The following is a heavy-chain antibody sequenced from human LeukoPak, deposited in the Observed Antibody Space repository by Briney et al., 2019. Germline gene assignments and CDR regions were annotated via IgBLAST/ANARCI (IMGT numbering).Heavy chain of an antibody. CDR2: MNPNSGNT. CDR3: ARGPYSSGWYRHRAVNWFDP. J-gene: IGHJ5*02. CDR1: GYTFTSYD. Sequence: ASVKVSCKASGYTFTSYDINWVRQATGQGLEWMGWMNPNSGNTGYAQKFQGRVTMTRNTSISTAYMELSSLRSEDTAVYYCARGPYSSGWYRHRAVNWFDPWGQGTLVTVSS. D-gene: IGHD6-19*01. V-gene: IGHV1-8*01.